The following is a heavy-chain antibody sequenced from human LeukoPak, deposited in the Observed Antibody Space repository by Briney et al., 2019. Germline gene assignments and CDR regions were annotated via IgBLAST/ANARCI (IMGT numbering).Heavy chain of an antibody. V-gene: IGHV3-74*01. J-gene: IGHJ4*02. Sequence: GGSLRLSCAASGFTFSNYWMHWVRHAPGKGLVWVSRIKGDGSHTIYADSVKGRFTISRDNSKNTLYLQMNSLRAEDTAVYYCAKMGMYSSSSHDYWGQGTLVTVSS. CDR1: GFTFSNYW. D-gene: IGHD6-13*01. CDR3: AKMGMYSSSSHDY. CDR2: IKGDGSHT.